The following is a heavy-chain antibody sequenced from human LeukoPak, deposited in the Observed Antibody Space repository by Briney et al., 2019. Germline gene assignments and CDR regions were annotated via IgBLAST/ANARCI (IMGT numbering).Heavy chain of an antibody. CDR3: ARGIAAAGLNFDY. Sequence: PSQTLSLTCTVSGGSISSGSYYWSWIRQPAGKGLEWIGRIYTSGSTNYNPSLKSRVTISVDTSKNQFSLKLSSVTAADTAVYYCARGIAAAGLNFDYWGQGTLVTVSS. V-gene: IGHV4-61*02. J-gene: IGHJ4*02. D-gene: IGHD6-13*01. CDR2: IYTSGST. CDR1: GGSISSGSYY.